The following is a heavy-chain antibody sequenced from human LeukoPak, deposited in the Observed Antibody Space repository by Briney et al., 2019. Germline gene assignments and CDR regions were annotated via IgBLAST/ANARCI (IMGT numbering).Heavy chain of an antibody. CDR1: GFTFSNYG. D-gene: IGHD5-24*01. CDR3: AIAEGYK. J-gene: IGHJ4*02. Sequence: GGSLRPSCAASGFTFSNYGMHWVRQAPGKGLEWVANIKDDGSERYYVDSVKGRFTISRDNAKNSLYLQMNSLRVEDTAMYYCAIAEGYKWGQGTLVTVSS. CDR2: IKDDGSER. V-gene: IGHV3-7*01.